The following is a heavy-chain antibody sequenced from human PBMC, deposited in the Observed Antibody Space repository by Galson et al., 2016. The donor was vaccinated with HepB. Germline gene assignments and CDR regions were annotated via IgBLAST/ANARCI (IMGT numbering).Heavy chain of an antibody. CDR2: ISGSGANT. J-gene: IGHJ4*02. V-gene: IGHV3-23*01. CDR3: ARYSNSWAPFDY. D-gene: IGHD6-13*01. CDR1: GFTFSNYD. Sequence: SLRLSCAASGFTFSNYDMTWVRQAPGKGLEWVSGISGSGANTHYANAVKGRFTISRDNSNNTLYLQMNSLRAEDTALYFCARYSNSWAPFDYWGPGTLVAVSS.